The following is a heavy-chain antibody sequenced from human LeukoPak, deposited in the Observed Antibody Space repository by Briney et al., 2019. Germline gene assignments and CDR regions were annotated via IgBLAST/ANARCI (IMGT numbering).Heavy chain of an antibody. CDR2: ISSSSSYI. Sequence: GGSLRLSCAASGFTFSSYSMNWVRQAPGKGLEWVSSISSSSSYIYYADSVKGRFTISRDNAKNSLYLQMNSLRAEDTAVYYCAKDPYSGSYYGDYWGQGTLVTVSS. D-gene: IGHD1-26*01. CDR3: AKDPYSGSYYGDY. V-gene: IGHV3-21*01. CDR1: GFTFSSYS. J-gene: IGHJ4*02.